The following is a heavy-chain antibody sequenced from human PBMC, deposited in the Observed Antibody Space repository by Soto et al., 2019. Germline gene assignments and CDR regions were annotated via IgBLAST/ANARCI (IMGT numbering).Heavy chain of an antibody. CDR2: IIPIFGTA. D-gene: IGHD4-17*01. J-gene: IGHJ4*02. CDR3: ARKSYGDQPWYFDS. CDR1: GGTFSSYA. Sequence: SVKVSCKASGGTFSSYAISWVRQAPGQGLEWMGGIIPIFGTANYAQKFQGRVTITADKSTSTAYMELSSLRSEDTAVYYCARKSYGDQPWYFDSWGQGTLVTVSS. V-gene: IGHV1-69*06.